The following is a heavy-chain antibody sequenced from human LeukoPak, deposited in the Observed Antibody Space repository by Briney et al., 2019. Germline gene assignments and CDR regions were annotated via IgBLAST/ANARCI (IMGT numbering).Heavy chain of an antibody. CDR3: AKDEVTSGGGLAS. Sequence: GGSLRLSCAASGFTISGTHMSWVRQAPGKGLEWVSAMYTGGTTYYADSVKGRFTISRDNSKNTLYLHMNSLRAEDTAVYYCAKDEVTSGGGLASWGQGTLVTVSS. V-gene: IGHV3-53*01. CDR1: GFTISGTH. CDR2: MYTGGTT. D-gene: IGHD2-21*02. J-gene: IGHJ4*02.